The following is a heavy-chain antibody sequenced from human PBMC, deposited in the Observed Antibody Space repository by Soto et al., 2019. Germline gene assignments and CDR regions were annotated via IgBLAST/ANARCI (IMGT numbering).Heavy chain of an antibody. CDR1: GGTFSSYA. J-gene: IGHJ6*02. CDR3: ARSHGSTTSLEIYYYYYGMDV. D-gene: IGHD2-2*01. CDR2: IIPISGTA. V-gene: IGHV1-69*01. Sequence: QVQLVQSGAEVKKPGSSVKVSCKASGGTFSSYAISWVRQAPGQGLEWMGGIIPISGTANYAQKFQGRVTITADQSTSTAYMELSSLRSEDTAVNYCARSHGSTTSLEIYYYYYGMDVWGQGTTVTVSS.